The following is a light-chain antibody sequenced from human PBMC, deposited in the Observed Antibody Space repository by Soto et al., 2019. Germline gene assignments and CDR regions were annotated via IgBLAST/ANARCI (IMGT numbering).Light chain of an antibody. J-gene: IGKJ1*01. CDR1: QTINNL. CDR3: QQYDTYWT. V-gene: IGKV1-5*03. Sequence: DIQMTQSPSTLSASVGDRVSITCRASQTINNLMAWYQHKPGQAPKLLIYNASSLESGVPSRFSGSGSGTEFTLTISSLQPDDFATYYCQQYDTYWTFGQGTKVDNK. CDR2: NAS.